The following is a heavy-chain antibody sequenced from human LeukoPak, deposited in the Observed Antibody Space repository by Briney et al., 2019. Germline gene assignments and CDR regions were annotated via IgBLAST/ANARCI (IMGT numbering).Heavy chain of an antibody. CDR1: GFSSSTYA. CDR3: ARDAKYSSSWAYNWFDP. CDR2: ISGSAYST. Sequence: GGSLRLSCATSGFSSSTYAMSWVRQAPGKGLEWVSLISGSAYSTYYADSVKGRFTISRDNAKNSLYLQMNSLRAEDTAVYYCARDAKYSSSWAYNWFDPWGQGTLVTVSS. V-gene: IGHV3-23*01. J-gene: IGHJ5*02. D-gene: IGHD6-13*01.